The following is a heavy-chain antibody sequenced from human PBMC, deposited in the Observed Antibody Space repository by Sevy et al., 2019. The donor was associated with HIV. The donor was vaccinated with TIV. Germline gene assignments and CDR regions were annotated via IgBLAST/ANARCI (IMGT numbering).Heavy chain of an antibody. CDR2: MYHRGTT. Sequence: GSLRLSCSVSGDSISSSHWWSWVRQTPGKGLEWIGDMYHRGTTNYNPSLKSRVIISVDKSKNQFSLKLTSVTAADTAVYYCAAAAGTDVLGYYFGSWGQGTQVTVSS. V-gene: IGHV4-4*02. CDR3: AAAAGTDVLGYYFGS. CDR1: GDSISSSHW. J-gene: IGHJ4*02. D-gene: IGHD6-25*01.